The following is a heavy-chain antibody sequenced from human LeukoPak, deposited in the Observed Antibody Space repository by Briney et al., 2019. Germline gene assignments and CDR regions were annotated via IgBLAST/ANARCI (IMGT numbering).Heavy chain of an antibody. J-gene: IGHJ4*02. D-gene: IGHD6-6*01. CDR1: GFTFGDYA. CDR3: TRGDSIAAPTN. Sequence: PGRSLRLSCTASGFTFGDYAMSWFRQAPGKGLEWVGFIRSKAYGGTTEYAASVKGRLTISRDDSKSIAYLQMNSLKTEDTAVYYCTRGDSIAAPTNWGQGTLVTVSS. V-gene: IGHV3-49*03. CDR2: IRSKAYGGTT.